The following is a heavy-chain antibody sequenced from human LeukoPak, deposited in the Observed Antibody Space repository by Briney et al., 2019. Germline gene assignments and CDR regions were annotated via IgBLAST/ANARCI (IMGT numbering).Heavy chain of an antibody. CDR3: TRPYYYDSSGHDY. Sequence: GGSLRLSCAASGFTFSGSAMHWVRQASGKGLEWVGRIRSKANSYATAYAASVEGRFTISRDDSKNTAYLQMNSLKTEDTAVYYCTRPYYYDSSGHDYWGQGTLVTVSS. J-gene: IGHJ4*02. CDR2: IRSKANSYAT. D-gene: IGHD3-22*01. V-gene: IGHV3-73*01. CDR1: GFTFSGSA.